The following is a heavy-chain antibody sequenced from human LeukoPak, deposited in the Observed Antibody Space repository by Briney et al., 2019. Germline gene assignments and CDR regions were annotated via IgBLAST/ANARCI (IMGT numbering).Heavy chain of an antibody. Sequence: PGGSLRLSRAASGFTFSDYYMNWIRQAPGKGLEWISFISTSGNTIYYADSVKGRFTLSRDSAKNSLYLQMNSLRADDTAMYYCAREVAAAAKLDYWGQGTLATVSS. CDR2: ISTSGNTI. V-gene: IGHV3-11*01. D-gene: IGHD6-13*01. CDR3: AREVAAAAKLDY. J-gene: IGHJ4*02. CDR1: GFTFSDYY.